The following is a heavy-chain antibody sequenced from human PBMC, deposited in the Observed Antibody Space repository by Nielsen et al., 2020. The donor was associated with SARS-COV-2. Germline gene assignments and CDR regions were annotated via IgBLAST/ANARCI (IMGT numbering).Heavy chain of an antibody. V-gene: IGHV3-64*04. CDR2: ISSNGGST. Sequence: WIRQPPGKGLEYVSAISSNGGSTYYADSVKGRFTISRDNSKNTLYLQMNSLGAEDTAVYYCAARGITFGSLEAGPAFDIWGQGTMVTVSS. CDR3: AARGITFGSLEAGPAFDI. D-gene: IGHD3-16*01. J-gene: IGHJ3*02.